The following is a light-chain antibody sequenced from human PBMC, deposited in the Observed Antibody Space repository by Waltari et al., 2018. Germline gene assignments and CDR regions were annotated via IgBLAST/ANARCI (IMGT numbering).Light chain of an antibody. J-gene: IGKJ2*01. Sequence: DIQMTQSPSYLSASLGDRVTITCRASQSVSDYLNWYQQKPGKAPRLLIYTASSLQSVVPSTFSGSGSGTEFTLTISSLQIEDFATYYCQQSYTTPYTFGQGTKLEIK. V-gene: IGKV1-39*01. CDR1: QSVSDY. CDR3: QQSYTTPYT. CDR2: TAS.